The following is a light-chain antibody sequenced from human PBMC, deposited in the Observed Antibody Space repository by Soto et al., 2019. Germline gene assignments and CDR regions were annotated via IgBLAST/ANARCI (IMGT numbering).Light chain of an antibody. CDR2: GAS. J-gene: IGKJ2*01. CDR1: QSVSSSS. CDR3: QQYGSSPRAYT. Sequence: EIVLTQSPGTLSLSPGERATLSCRARQSVSSSSLAWYQQKPGQAPRLLIYGASSRATGIPDRFSGSGSGTDFTLTISRLEPEDLAVYYCQQYGSSPRAYTFGQRTQLEIK. V-gene: IGKV3-20*01.